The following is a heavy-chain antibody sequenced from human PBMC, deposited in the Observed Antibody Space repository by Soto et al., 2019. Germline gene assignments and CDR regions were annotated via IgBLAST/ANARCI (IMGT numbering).Heavy chain of an antibody. CDR1: GGSVSAYY. CDR3: ARDYYGSGSYYPYAMDV. V-gene: IGHV4-59*02. Sequence: PSETLSLTCSVSGGSVSAYYWSWIRQPPGKGLEWIGYIYYSGSTSYNPSLKTRVTISLDTSKNQFSLKLTSVTAADTAVYYCARDYYGSGSYYPYAMDVWGQGTTVTVSS. D-gene: IGHD3-10*01. CDR2: IYYSGST. J-gene: IGHJ6*02.